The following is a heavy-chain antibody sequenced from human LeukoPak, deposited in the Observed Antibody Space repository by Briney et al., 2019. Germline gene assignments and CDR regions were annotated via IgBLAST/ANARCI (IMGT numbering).Heavy chain of an antibody. D-gene: IGHD6-13*01. CDR1: GFTFSSYG. CDR3: AKMPRTWEQQLVFDY. V-gene: IGHV3-30*02. Sequence: GGSLRLSCAASGFTFSSYGMHWVRQAPGKGLEWVAFIRYDGSNKYYADSVKGRFTISRDNSKNTLYLQMNSLRAEDTAVYYCAKMPRTWEQQLVFDYWGQGTLVTVSS. CDR2: IRYDGSNK. J-gene: IGHJ4*02.